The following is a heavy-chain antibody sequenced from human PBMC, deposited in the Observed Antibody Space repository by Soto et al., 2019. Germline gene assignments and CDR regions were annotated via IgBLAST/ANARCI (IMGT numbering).Heavy chain of an antibody. CDR1: GYTFTSYY. CDR2: INPSGGST. V-gene: IGHV1-46*03. D-gene: IGHD3-3*01. CDR3: ASVRLGGDAFDI. Sequence: ASVKVSCKASGYTFTSYYMHWVRQAPGQGLEWMGIINPSGGSTSYAQEFQGRVTMTRDTSTSTVYMELSSLRSEDTAVYYCASVRLGGDAFDIWGQGTMVTVSS. J-gene: IGHJ3*02.